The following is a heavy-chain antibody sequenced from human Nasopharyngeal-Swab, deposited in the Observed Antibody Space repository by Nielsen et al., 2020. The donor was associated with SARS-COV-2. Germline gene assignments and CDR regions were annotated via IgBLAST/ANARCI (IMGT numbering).Heavy chain of an antibody. V-gene: IGHV4-34*01. Sequence: SQTLSLTCVVYGGSFSGYYWSWVRQPPGKGLEWIGEVNHTGSTNYNPSLKNRVIMSVDTSKDQFSLKLTSVTAAATAVYYCVRSSSWYYFDYWAQGTQVTVSS. CDR2: VNHTGST. CDR3: VRSSSWYYFDY. CDR1: GGSFSGYY. D-gene: IGHD6-13*01. J-gene: IGHJ4*02.